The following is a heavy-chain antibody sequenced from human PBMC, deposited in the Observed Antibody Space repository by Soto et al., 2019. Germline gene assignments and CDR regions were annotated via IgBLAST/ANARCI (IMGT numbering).Heavy chain of an antibody. J-gene: IGHJ3*02. Sequence: QVQLQQWGAGLLKNSESMSLTCAVYGGSFSGYYWSWIRQPPGKGMEWLGEINHSGSTNYNPSLKSRVTKSVDTSKNQFSLKLSSVTAADTAVYYCASSPTVTLPNIWGQGTMVTVSS. D-gene: IGHD4-17*01. CDR3: ASSPTVTLPNI. V-gene: IGHV4-34*01. CDR1: GGSFSGYY. CDR2: INHSGST.